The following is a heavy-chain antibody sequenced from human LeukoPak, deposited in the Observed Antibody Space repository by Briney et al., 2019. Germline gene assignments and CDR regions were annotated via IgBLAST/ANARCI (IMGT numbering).Heavy chain of an antibody. J-gene: IGHJ3*01. CDR3: AKSTYYYDTFVNAFDL. Sequence: SETLSLTCTVSGGSIGSGGYYWSWIRQPPGKGLEWIGYIYHSGSTYYNPSLKSRVTISVDRSKNQFSLKLSSVTAADTAVYYCAKSTYYYDTFVNAFDLWGQGTVVTVSS. D-gene: IGHD3-22*01. V-gene: IGHV4-30-2*01. CDR2: IYHSGST. CDR1: GGSIGSGGYY.